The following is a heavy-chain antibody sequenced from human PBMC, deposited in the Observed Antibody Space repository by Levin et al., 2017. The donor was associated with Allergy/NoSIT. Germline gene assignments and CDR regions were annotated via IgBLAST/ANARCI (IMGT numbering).Heavy chain of an antibody. CDR2: ISSSCSTT. CDR3: ARVLAAKDY. V-gene: IGHV3-48*03. J-gene: IGHJ4*02. Sequence: GESLKISCAASGFTFSSYEMNWVRQAPGKGLEWVSYISSSCSTTYYADSVKGRFTISRDNAKNSLYLQMNGLRAEDTALYYCARVLAAKDYWGQGTLVTVSS. CDR1: GFTFSSYE. D-gene: IGHD6-25*01.